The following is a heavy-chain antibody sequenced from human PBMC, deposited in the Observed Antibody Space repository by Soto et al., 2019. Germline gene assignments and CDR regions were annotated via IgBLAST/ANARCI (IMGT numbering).Heavy chain of an antibody. D-gene: IGHD3-22*01. Sequence: GGSLRLSCAASGFTFSSYGMHWVRQAPGKGLEWVAVIWYDGSNKYYADSVKGRFTISRDNSKNTLYLQMNSLRAEDTAVYYCARGANPMGEIVVPLFASTDAFDIWGQGTMVTVSS. V-gene: IGHV3-33*01. CDR1: GFTFSSYG. J-gene: IGHJ3*02. CDR3: ARGANPMGEIVVPLFASTDAFDI. CDR2: IWYDGSNK.